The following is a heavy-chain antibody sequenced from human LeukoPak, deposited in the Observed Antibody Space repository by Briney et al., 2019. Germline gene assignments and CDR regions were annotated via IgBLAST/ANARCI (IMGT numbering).Heavy chain of an antibody. D-gene: IGHD2-15*01. V-gene: IGHV3-15*01. J-gene: IGHJ6*04. CDR3: TTEPLVVVVVAHYYYYGMDV. CDR1: GFTFSNAW. CDR2: IKSKTDGGTT. Sequence: GGSLRLSCAASGFTFSNAWMSWVRQAPGKGLEWVGRIKSKTDGGTTDYAAPVKGRFTISRDDSKNTLYLQMNSLKTEDTAVYYCTTEPLVVVVVAHYYYYGMDVWGKGTTVTVSS.